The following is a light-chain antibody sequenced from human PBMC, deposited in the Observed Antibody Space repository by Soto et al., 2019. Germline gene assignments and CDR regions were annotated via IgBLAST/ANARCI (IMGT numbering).Light chain of an antibody. V-gene: IGLV3-21*04. CDR1: NIGSKT. J-gene: IGLJ2*01. CDR2: YDT. Sequence: SYELTQPPSVSVAPGETARITCGGNNIGSKTVHWYQQKAGQAPVLVIYYDTDRPSGVPERFSGSNSGNTATLTISRGEAGDEADYYCQVWDSSSDPHVVFGGGTKLTVL. CDR3: QVWDSSSDPHVV.